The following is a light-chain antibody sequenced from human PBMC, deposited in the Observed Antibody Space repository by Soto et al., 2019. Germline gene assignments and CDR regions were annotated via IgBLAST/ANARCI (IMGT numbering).Light chain of an antibody. CDR3: QQYGSSLMYT. CDR2: GAS. CDR1: QSVSSSY. J-gene: IGKJ2*01. V-gene: IGKV3-20*01. Sequence: EIVLTQSPGTLSLSPGERATLSCRASQSVSSSYVAWYQQKPGQAPRLLIYGASSRATGIPDRFSGSGSGTDFTLTISRLEPEDFAVYYCQQYGSSLMYTFGQGTKLEIK.